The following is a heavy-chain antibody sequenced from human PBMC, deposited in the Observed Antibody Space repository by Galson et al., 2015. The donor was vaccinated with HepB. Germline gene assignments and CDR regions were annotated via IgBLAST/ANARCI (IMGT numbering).Heavy chain of an antibody. CDR3: ARDSHASGWSSFDY. D-gene: IGHD6-19*01. J-gene: IGHJ4*02. V-gene: IGHV3-21*01. CDR1: GFTFSDYT. Sequence: SLRLSCAASGFTFSDYTYNWVRQAPGKGLEWVSYINSAGSYIFYADSVKGRFTFSRDNSNNMLYLQMNSLRIEDTAVYYCARDSHASGWSSFDYWGLGTLVTVSS. CDR2: INSAGSYI.